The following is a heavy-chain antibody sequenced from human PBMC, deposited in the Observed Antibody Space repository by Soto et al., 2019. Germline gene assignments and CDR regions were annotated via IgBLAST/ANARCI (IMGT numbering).Heavy chain of an antibody. J-gene: IGHJ4*02. D-gene: IGHD1-20*01. CDR2: IYYSGST. V-gene: IGHV4-39*01. CDR3: ARQRYNWNDGYFDY. Sequence: SETLSLTCTVSGGSISSSSYYWGWIRQPPGKGLEWIGSIYYSGSTYYNPSLKSRVTISVDTSKNQFSLKLSSVTAADTAVYYCARQRYNWNDGYFDYWGQGTLVTVSS. CDR1: GGSISSSSYY.